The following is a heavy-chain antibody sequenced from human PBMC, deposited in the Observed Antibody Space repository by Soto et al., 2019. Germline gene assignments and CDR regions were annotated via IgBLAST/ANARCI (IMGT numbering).Heavy chain of an antibody. CDR3: ASSSLYGMDV. V-gene: IGHV4-30-4*01. CDR1: GGSISSGYYY. Sequence: PSETLSLTCCVSGGSISSGYYYWSWIRQPPGKGLEWIGNIYYSGNTYYNPSLKSRLIISIDTSKTQFSLKVGSVTAADTAVYYCASSSLYGMDVCGLGTTVTVSS. CDR2: IYYSGNT. J-gene: IGHJ6*02.